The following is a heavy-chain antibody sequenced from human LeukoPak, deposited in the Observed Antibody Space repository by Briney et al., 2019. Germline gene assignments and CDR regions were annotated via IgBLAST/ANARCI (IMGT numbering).Heavy chain of an antibody. CDR2: IIPILGIA. J-gene: IGHJ4*02. CDR1: GYTFTSYG. V-gene: IGHV1-69*04. D-gene: IGHD3-10*01. CDR3: AIPRGDFDY. Sequence: ASVKVSCKASGYTFTSYGISWVRQAPGQGLEWMGRIIPILGIANYAQKFQGRVTITADKSTSTAYMEQSSLRSEDTAVYYCAIPRGDFDYWGQGTLVTVSS.